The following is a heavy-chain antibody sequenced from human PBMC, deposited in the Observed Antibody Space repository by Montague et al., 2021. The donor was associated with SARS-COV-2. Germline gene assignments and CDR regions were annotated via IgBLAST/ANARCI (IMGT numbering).Heavy chain of an antibody. CDR2: ISTSAYTT. CDR3: TRDYRGSVGGGLGI. D-gene: IGHD2-15*01. Sequence: SLRLSCAASGFTFSNYDMNWVRQAPGEGPEWISYISTSAYTTSYAGSVKGRFTISRDNGKNSLYLQMNSLRVADTAVYYCTRDYRGSVGGGLGIWGQGTRVSV. V-gene: IGHV3-48*03. J-gene: IGHJ3*02. CDR1: GFTFSNYD.